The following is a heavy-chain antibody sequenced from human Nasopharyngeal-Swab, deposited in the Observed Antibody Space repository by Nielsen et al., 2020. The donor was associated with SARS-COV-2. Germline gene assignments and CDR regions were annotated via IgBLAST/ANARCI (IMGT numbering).Heavy chain of an antibody. V-gene: IGHV4-34*09. Sequence: SETLSLTCAVYGGSFSGYYWNWIRQSPGKGLEWIGYIYYSGSTYYNPSLKNRVTISVDTSKNQFSLKLSSVTAADTAVYYCARAQSITMIIGAFDIWGQGTMDTVSS. CDR3: ARAQSITMIIGAFDI. J-gene: IGHJ3*02. CDR2: IYYSGST. CDR1: GGSFSGYY. D-gene: IGHD3-22*01.